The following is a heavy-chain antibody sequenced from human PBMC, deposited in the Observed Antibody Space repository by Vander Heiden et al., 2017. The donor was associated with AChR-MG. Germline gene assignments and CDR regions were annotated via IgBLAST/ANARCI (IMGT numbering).Heavy chain of an antibody. V-gene: IGHV3-66*01. CDR3: ARAQTHKNYFDY. CDR2: IYSGGST. Sequence: EVQLVESGGGLVQPGGSLRLSCAASGFTVSSNYMSWVRQAQGKGLEWVSVIYSGGSTYYADSVKGRFTISRDNSKNKLYLQMNSLRAEDTAVYYCARAQTHKNYFDYWGQGTLVTVSS. CDR1: GFTVSSNY. J-gene: IGHJ4*02.